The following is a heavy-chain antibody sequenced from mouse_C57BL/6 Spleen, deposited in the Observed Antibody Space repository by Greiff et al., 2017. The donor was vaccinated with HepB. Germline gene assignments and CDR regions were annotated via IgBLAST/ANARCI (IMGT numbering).Heavy chain of an antibody. CDR1: GFTFNTYA. Sequence: EVQVVESGGGLVQPKGSLKLSCAASGFTFNTYAMHWVRQAPGKGLEWVARIRSKSSNYATYYADSVKDRFTISRDDSQSMLYLQMNNLKTEDTAMYYCVRGTAQATYYYAMDYWGQGTSVTVSS. CDR2: IRSKSSNYAT. V-gene: IGHV10-3*01. J-gene: IGHJ4*01. D-gene: IGHD3-2*02. CDR3: VRGTAQATYYYAMDY.